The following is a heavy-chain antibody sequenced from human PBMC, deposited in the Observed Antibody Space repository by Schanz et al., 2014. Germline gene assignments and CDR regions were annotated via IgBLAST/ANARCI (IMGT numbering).Heavy chain of an antibody. J-gene: IGHJ4*02. D-gene: IGHD5-12*01. CDR1: GFTFSNYW. CDR3: ARKVVATIGGYYDN. V-gene: IGHV3-23*01. CDR2: MNESHSTI. Sequence: PGGSLRLSCAASGFTFSNYWMTWVRQAPGKGLEWVSAMNESHSTIYYADSVRGRFTISRDNAENTLFLQMNSLRAEDTAVYYCARKVVATIGGYYDNWGQGTLVIVSS.